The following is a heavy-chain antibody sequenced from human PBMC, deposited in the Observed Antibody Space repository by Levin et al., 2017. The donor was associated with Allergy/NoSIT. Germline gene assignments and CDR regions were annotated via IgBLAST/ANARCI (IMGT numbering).Heavy chain of an antibody. CDR1: GVTVSSNY. Sequence: SGGSLRLSCAASGVTVSSNYMSWVRQAPGKGLEWVSVIYRGGSTYYADSAKGRFTISRDNSKNTLYLQMNSLRAEDTAVYYCARGGDYNAFDIWGQGTMVTVSS. CDR2: IYRGGST. D-gene: IGHD4-11*01. J-gene: IGHJ3*02. V-gene: IGHV3-53*01. CDR3: ARGGDYNAFDI.